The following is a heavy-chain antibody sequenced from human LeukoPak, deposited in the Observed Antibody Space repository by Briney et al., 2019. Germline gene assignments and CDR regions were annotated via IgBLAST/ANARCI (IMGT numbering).Heavy chain of an antibody. Sequence: GGSLRLSCAGTGYTFSSAWMHWVRQAPGKGLVWVSRINSDGSSTIYADSVRGRFTISRDNAKNTLYLQMNSLRADDTAVYYCARDWYYAIDYWGQGTLVTVSS. D-gene: IGHD2-2*01. CDR3: ARDWYYAIDY. CDR2: INSDGSST. V-gene: IGHV3-74*01. CDR1: GYTFSSAW. J-gene: IGHJ4*02.